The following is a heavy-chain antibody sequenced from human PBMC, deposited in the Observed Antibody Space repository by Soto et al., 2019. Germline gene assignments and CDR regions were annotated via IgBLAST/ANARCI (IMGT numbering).Heavy chain of an antibody. V-gene: IGHV4-61*01. D-gene: IGHD5-18*01. CDR2: IYYSGST. J-gene: IGHJ4*02. Sequence: PSETLSLTCTVSGGSVSSGSYYWSWIRQPPGKGLEWIGYIYYSGSTNYNPSLKSRVTISVDTSKNQFSLKLSSVTAADTAVYYCAREGYSYGPFDYWGQGTLVTGSS. CDR1: GGSVSSGSYY. CDR3: AREGYSYGPFDY.